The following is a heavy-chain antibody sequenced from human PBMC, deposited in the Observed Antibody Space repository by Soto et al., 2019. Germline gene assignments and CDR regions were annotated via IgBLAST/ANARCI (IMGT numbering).Heavy chain of an antibody. CDR3: ARHEPLYYSYYGMDV. V-gene: IGHV5-51*01. CDR1: GYIFTTYC. CDR2: IYPGDSDT. Sequence: PVESLKISCKASGYIFTTYCICLGPALPVKGLEWMGIIYPGDSDTRYSPSFLGQVTISADNSISTAYLQWSSLKASDTATYYCARHEPLYYSYYGMDVWGQGNTVTVSS. J-gene: IGHJ6*02.